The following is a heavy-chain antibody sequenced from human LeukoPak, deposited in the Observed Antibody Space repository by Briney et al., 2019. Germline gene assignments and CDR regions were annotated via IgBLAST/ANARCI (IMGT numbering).Heavy chain of an antibody. CDR1: GFIFSNYW. D-gene: IGHD4-17*01. V-gene: IGHV3-7*05. J-gene: IGHJ4*02. CDR2: IKQDGREK. CDR3: ARDKSYGDSEDY. Sequence: PGGSLRLSCSASGFIFSNYWMSWVRLAPGKGLEWVANIKQDGREKYYVDSVKGRFTISRDNAKNSLSLQMNSLRAEDTAVYFCARDKSYGDSEDYWGQGTLVTVSS.